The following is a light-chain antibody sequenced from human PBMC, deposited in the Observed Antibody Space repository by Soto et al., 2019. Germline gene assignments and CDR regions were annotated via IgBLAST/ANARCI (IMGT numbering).Light chain of an antibody. V-gene: IGKV3-20*01. Sequence: EIVLTQSPGTLSLSPGERATLSCRASQSVSSSYLAWYQQKPGQAHRLLIYGASGRATGTPDRFSGSGSGTDFTLTISRLEPEDFAVYYCHQYGSSPPRTFGQGTKVEIK. CDR3: HQYGSSPPRT. CDR2: GAS. J-gene: IGKJ1*01. CDR1: QSVSSSY.